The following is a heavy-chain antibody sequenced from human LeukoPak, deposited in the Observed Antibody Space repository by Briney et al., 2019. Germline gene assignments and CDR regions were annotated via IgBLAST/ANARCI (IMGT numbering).Heavy chain of an antibody. CDR1: GFTFSSYG. V-gene: IGHV3-30*03. D-gene: IGHD4-23*01. CDR2: ISYDGSDK. CDR3: ARGGGYFDY. J-gene: IGHJ4*02. Sequence: GGSLRLSCAASGFTFSSYGMHWVRQSPGKGLEWVAVISYDGSDKYYADSVKGRFTVSRDNSKNTLYLQMNSLRAEDTAVYYCARGGGYFDYWGQGTLVTVSS.